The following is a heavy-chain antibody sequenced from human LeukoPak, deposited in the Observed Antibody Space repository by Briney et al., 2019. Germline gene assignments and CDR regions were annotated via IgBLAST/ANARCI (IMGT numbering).Heavy chain of an antibody. D-gene: IGHD2-2*01. CDR3: ATDSSASSYYYYYMDV. CDR2: FDPEDGET. Sequence: ASVKVSCKVSGYTLTVLSVHWVRQAPGKGFEWMGGFDPEDGETIYAQKFQGRVTMTEDTSSDTAYMELSSLRSEDTAVYYCATDSSASSYYYYYMDVWAKGPRSPSP. J-gene: IGHJ6*03. CDR1: GYTLTVLS. V-gene: IGHV1-24*01.